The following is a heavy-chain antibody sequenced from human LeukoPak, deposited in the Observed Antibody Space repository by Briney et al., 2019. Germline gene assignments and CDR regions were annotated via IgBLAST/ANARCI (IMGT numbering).Heavy chain of an antibody. D-gene: IGHD3-10*01. CDR1: GFTFNNFA. Sequence: GGSLRLSCAASGFTFNNFAMHRVRQAPGKGLECCSGISGNSGSIGYANSVKGRFTISRDNDKNSLYLQMNSLRAEDTALYYCANGPGRPYYCGSGTLRGEADYWGEGTLVTVSS. CDR2: ISGNSGSI. V-gene: IGHV3-9*01. CDR3: ANGPGRPYYCGSGTLRGEADY. J-gene: IGHJ4*02.